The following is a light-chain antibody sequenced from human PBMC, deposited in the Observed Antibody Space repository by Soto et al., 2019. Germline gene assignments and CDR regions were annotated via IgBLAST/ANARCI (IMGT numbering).Light chain of an antibody. CDR1: SSDVGGYNY. CDR3: NSYTSGSTYV. J-gene: IGLJ1*01. Sequence: QSVLTQPASVSGSPGQSITISCTGTSSDVGGYNYVSWYQQHPGKAPKVMIYGVSHRPSGVSSRFSGSKSGSTASLTISGLQAEDEADYYCNSYTSGSTYVFGTGTKLTVL. V-gene: IGLV2-14*01. CDR2: GVS.